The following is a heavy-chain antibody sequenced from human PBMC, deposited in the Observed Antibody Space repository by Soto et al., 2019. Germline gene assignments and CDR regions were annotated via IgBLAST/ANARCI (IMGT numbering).Heavy chain of an antibody. Sequence: QVQLVESGGGVVQPGRSLSLSCAASGFTFSSYGMHWVRQAPGKGLEWVAVISYDGSNKYYADSVKGRFTISRDNSKNTLYLQMNSLRAEDTAVYYCAKARFVDSWRGGWYAYWGQGTLVTVSS. CDR1: GFTFSSYG. J-gene: IGHJ4*02. D-gene: IGHD3-16*01. CDR3: AKARFVDSWRGGWYAY. V-gene: IGHV3-30*18. CDR2: ISYDGSNK.